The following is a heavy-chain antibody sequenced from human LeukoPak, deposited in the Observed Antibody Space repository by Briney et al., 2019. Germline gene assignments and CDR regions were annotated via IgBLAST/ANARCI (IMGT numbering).Heavy chain of an antibody. V-gene: IGHV3-7*01. D-gene: IGHD4-11*01. CDR2: INEDGGLK. CDR3: TRVEETATTAAIIRKYSYYYYYMDV. CDR1: GFTFSAYW. J-gene: IGHJ6*03. Sequence: GGSLRLSCAASGFTFSAYWMTWVRQAPGKGLEWVANINEDGGLKYYVDSVKGRFTISRDNAKNSLYLQMSSLRAEDTAVYYCTRVEETATTAAIIRKYSYYYYYMDVWGKGNTVTVSS.